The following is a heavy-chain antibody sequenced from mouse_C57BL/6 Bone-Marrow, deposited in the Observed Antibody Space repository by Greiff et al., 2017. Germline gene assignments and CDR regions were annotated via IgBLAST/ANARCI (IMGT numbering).Heavy chain of an antibody. Sequence: EVQGVESGGGLVKPGGSLKLSCAASGFTFSSYAMSWVRQTPEKRLEWVATISDGGSYTYYPDNVKGRFTISRDNAKNNLYLQMSHLKSEDTAMYYCARVLFQGLDYWGQGTTLTVSS. CDR3: ARVLFQGLDY. CDR2: ISDGGSYT. J-gene: IGHJ2*01. V-gene: IGHV5-4*01. CDR1: GFTFSSYA. D-gene: IGHD1-1*01.